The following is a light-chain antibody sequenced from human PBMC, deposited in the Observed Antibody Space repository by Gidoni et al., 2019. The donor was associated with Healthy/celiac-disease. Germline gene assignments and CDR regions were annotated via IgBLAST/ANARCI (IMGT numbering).Light chain of an antibody. CDR2: DAS. CDR1: QDISNY. J-gene: IGKJ4*01. CDR3: QQYDS. V-gene: IGKV1-33*01. Sequence: DIQMTQSPSSLSASVGDRVTITCQASQDISNYLNWYQQKPGKAPKLLIYDASNLETGVPSRFSGSGSGTDFTFTISSLQPEDIATYYCQQYDSIGGXTKVEIK.